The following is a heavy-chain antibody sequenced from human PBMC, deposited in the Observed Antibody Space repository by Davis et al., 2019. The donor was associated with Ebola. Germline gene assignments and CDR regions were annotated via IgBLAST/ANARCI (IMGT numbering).Heavy chain of an antibody. V-gene: IGHV3-30*02. Sequence: GESLKISCAASGFIFRDSPMHWVRQAPGKGLAWGGLLWYDGSLKYYGDSVKGRFTISRDNSKDSLYLQMTSLKVEDTAVYYCATRFANSEGALDIWSQGTLVTVSS. CDR3: ATRFANSEGALDI. D-gene: IGHD1-7*01. CDR2: LWYDGSLK. CDR1: GFIFRDSP. J-gene: IGHJ3*02.